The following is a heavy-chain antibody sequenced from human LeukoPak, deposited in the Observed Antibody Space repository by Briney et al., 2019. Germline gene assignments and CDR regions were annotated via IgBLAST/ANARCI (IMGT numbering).Heavy chain of an antibody. V-gene: IGHV1-8*01. CDR2: MNPNSGNT. CDR3: ARSAYSSGFGY. CDR1: GYTFTSFD. Sequence: ASVKVSCKSTGYTFTSFDNNWVRQAPGQGLEWMGWMNPNSGNTGYAQKFQGRVTMTRNTSISTAYMELGSLRSEDTAVYYCARSAYSSGFGYWGQGTLVTVSS. J-gene: IGHJ4*02. D-gene: IGHD6-19*01.